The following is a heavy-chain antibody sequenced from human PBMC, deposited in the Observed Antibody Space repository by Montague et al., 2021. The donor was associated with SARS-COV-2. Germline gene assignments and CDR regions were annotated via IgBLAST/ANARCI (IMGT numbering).Heavy chain of an antibody. V-gene: IGHV4-34*01. Sequence: SETVSLTCAVYGGSFSGHYWSWIRQPPGKGLEWIGEIIHSGSTNXNPSLKSRVTISVDTSKNQFSLKLSSVTAADTAVYYCARGNSHYYGSGSYYAHYYGMDVWGQGTTVTVSS. J-gene: IGHJ6*02. D-gene: IGHD3-10*01. CDR1: GGSFSGHY. CDR2: IIHSGST. CDR3: ARGNSHYYGSGSYYAHYYGMDV.